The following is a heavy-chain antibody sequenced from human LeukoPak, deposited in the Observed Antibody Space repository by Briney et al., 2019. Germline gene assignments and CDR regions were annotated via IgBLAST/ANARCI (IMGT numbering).Heavy chain of an antibody. Sequence: GGSLRLSCTASGFSFGDYAMSWFRQAPGKGLEWVGFIRSKAYGGTTEYAASVKGRLTISRDDSKSIAYLQMNSLKTEDTAVYYCTRDLFQDYYYYYGMDVWGQGTTVTVSS. CDR2: IRSKAYGGTT. J-gene: IGHJ6*02. D-gene: IGHD3-10*01. V-gene: IGHV3-49*03. CDR3: TRDLFQDYYYYYGMDV. CDR1: GFSFGDYA.